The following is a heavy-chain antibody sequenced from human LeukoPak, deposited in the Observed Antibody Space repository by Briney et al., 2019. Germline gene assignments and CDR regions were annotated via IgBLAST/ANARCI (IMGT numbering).Heavy chain of an antibody. D-gene: IGHD2-2*01. J-gene: IGHJ6*03. CDR2: IYTSGST. CDR3: ARTVRDIVVVPAARELIYYYYMDV. CDR1: GGSISSYY. Sequence: PSETLSLTCTVSGGSISSYYWSWIRQPAGKGLEWIGRIYTSGSTNYYPSLKSRVTMSVDTSKNQFSLKLSSVTAADTAVYYCARTVRDIVVVPAARELIYYYYMDVWGKGTTVTVSS. V-gene: IGHV4-4*07.